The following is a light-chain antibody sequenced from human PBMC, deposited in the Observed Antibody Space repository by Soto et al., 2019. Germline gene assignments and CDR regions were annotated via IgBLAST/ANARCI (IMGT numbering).Light chain of an antibody. J-gene: IGKJ5*01. V-gene: IGKV3-15*01. CDR1: QSVSSN. Sequence: EIVMTQSPATLSVSPGERATLSCRASQSVSSNLAWYQQKPGQAPRLLIYGASTRATGIPARCSGSGSGTEFNLTISSLQSEDFAVYYCQQYNNWPPLDTFGQGTRLEIK. CDR3: QQYNNWPPLDT. CDR2: GAS.